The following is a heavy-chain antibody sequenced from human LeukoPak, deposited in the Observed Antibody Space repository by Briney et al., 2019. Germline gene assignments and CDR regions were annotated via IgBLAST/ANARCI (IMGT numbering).Heavy chain of an antibody. CDR2: IYYSGST. V-gene: IGHV4-39*01. J-gene: IGHJ4*02. CDR3: ARHGESSYGSYYFDF. Sequence: PSETLSLTCTVSGGSISSSSYYWGWIRQPPGKGLEWIGTIYYSGSTYYNPSLKSRVTISVDTSKNQFSLKLSSVTAADTAVYYCARHGESSYGSYYFDFWGQGTLVTVSS. D-gene: IGHD5-18*01. CDR1: GGSISSSSYY.